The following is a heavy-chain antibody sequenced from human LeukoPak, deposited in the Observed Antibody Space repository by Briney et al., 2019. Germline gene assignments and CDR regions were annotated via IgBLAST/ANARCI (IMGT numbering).Heavy chain of an antibody. V-gene: IGHV3-23*01. J-gene: IGHJ5*01. CDR3: AKDQEWELPNLNWFDS. Sequence: GGSLRLSCAASGFTFSSYAMSWVRQAPGKGLEWVSAISGSGGSTYHADSVKGRFTISRDNSKNTLYLQMNSLRAEDTAVYYCAKDQEWELPNLNWFDSWGQGTLVTVSS. CDR2: ISGSGGST. D-gene: IGHD1-26*01. CDR1: GFTFSSYA.